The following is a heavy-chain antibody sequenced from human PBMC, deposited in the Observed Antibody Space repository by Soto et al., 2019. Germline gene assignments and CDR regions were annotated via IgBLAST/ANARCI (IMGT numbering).Heavy chain of an antibody. Sequence: ASVKVSCKASGYTFTGYYMHWVRQAPGQGLEWMGWINPNSGGTNYAQKFQGWVTMTRDTSISTAYMELSVEDTAVYYCAREVFEVVPTPIRAYSHGMDVWGQGTTVTVSS. D-gene: IGHD2-2*02. CDR3: AREVFEVVPTPIRAYSHGMDV. CDR2: INPNSGGT. J-gene: IGHJ6*02. V-gene: IGHV1-2*04. CDR1: GYTFTGYY.